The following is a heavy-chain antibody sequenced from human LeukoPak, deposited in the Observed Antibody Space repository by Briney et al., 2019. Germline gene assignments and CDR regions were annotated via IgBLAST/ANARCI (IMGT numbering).Heavy chain of an antibody. CDR2: ISYDGSNK. CDR3: ARDRYGYYGSGSYYHVNWFDP. D-gene: IGHD3-10*01. CDR1: GFTFSSYA. J-gene: IGHJ5*02. Sequence: GGSLRLSCAASGFTFSSYAMHWVRQAPGKGLEWVALISYDGSNKYYADSVKGRFTISRDNSKNTLYLQMNSLRAEDTAVYYCARDRYGYYGSGSYYHVNWFDPWGQGTLVTVSS. V-gene: IGHV3-30*04.